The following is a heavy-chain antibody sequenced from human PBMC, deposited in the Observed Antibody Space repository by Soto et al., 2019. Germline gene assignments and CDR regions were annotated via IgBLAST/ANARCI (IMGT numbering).Heavy chain of an antibody. CDR1: GGSISSYY. Sequence: SETHSLTCTVSGGSISSYYWSWIRQPPGKGLEWIGYIYYSGSTNYNPSLKSRVTISVDTSKNQFSLKLSSVTAADTAVYYCARGIAAAYFDYWGQGTLVTVSS. CDR3: ARGIAAAYFDY. CDR2: IYYSGST. V-gene: IGHV4-59*01. J-gene: IGHJ4*02. D-gene: IGHD6-13*01.